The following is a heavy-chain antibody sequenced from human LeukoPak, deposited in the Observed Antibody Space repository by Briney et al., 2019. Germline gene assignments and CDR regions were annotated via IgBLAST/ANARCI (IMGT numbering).Heavy chain of an antibody. CDR2: IYSGGST. Sequence: PGGSLRLSCAAAGFTPSSNYISWVRQAPGKGLEWVSVIYSGGSTYYADSVKGRFTISRDNSKNTLYLQMNSLRAEDTAVYYCALDYGGNCGAFDIWGQGTMVTVSS. CDR3: ALDYGGNCGAFDI. D-gene: IGHD4-23*01. J-gene: IGHJ3*02. V-gene: IGHV3-53*01. CDR1: GFTPSSNY.